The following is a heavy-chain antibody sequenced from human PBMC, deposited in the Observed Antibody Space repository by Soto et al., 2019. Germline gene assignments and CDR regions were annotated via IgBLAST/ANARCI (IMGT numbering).Heavy chain of an antibody. CDR2: IYYSGST. J-gene: IGHJ4*02. Sequence: SETLSLTCTVSGGSISSSSYYWGWIRQPPGKGLEWIGSIYYSGSTYYNPSLKSRVTVSVDTSKNQFSLKLRSVTAADTAVYYCARLVSGGSCADYWGQGTLVTVSS. D-gene: IGHD2-15*01. CDR3: ARLVSGGSCADY. CDR1: GGSISSSSYY. V-gene: IGHV4-39*01.